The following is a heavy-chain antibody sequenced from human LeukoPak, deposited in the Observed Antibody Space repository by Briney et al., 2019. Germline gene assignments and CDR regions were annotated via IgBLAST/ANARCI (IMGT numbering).Heavy chain of an antibody. CDR2: INPSGGST. Sequence: ASVKVSCKASGYTFTSYYMHWVRQAPGQGLEWMGIINPSGGSTSYAQKFQGRVTMTRDTSTSTVYMELSSLRSDDTAVYYCARGDSSGYYDGEDAFDIWGQGTMVTVSS. J-gene: IGHJ3*02. CDR3: ARGDSSGYYDGEDAFDI. CDR1: GYTFTSYY. D-gene: IGHD3-22*01. V-gene: IGHV1-46*01.